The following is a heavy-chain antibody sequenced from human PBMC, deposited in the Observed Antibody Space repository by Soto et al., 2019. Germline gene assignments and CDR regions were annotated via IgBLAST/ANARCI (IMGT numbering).Heavy chain of an antibody. J-gene: IGHJ4*02. CDR2: INHSGST. CDR3: ARGGEPAPKVGVTGLDY. CDR1: GGSFSGYY. V-gene: IGHV4-34*01. D-gene: IGHD1-26*01. Sequence: SETLSLTCAVYGGSFSGYYWSWIRQPPGKGLEWIGEINHSGSTNYNPSLKSRVTISVDTSKNQFSLKLSSVTAADTAVYYCARGGEPAPKVGVTGLDYWGQGTLVTVSS.